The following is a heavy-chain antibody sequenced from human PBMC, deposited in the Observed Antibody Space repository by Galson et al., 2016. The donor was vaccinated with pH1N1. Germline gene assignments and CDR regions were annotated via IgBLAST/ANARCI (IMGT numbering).Heavy chain of an antibody. CDR2: INQDGSKK. Sequence: SLRLSCAASGFTFSNYGMHWVRQAPGKGLEWVANINQDGSKKYYVDSVKGRFTVSRDNAKNSLYLQMNSLRAEDTALYYCARAPFGVHSFRGQGTLVTVSS. CDR1: GFTFSNYG. D-gene: IGHD3-3*01. J-gene: IGHJ4*02. V-gene: IGHV3-7*01. CDR3: ARAPFGVHSF.